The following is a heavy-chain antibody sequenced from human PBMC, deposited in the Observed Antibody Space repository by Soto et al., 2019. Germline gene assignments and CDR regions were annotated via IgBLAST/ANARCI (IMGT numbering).Heavy chain of an antibody. CDR3: TRGSRSMEG. J-gene: IGHJ4*02. CDR2: IIPVFGVV. D-gene: IGHD3-10*01. V-gene: IGHV1-69*02. CDR1: GGTFSSYT. Sequence: QVQLVKSGAEVRKPGSSVKGSCKTSGGTFSSYTINWVRQAPGQGLEWMGRIIPVFGVVNYAQKFQGRVTITADKSTSTAYMEMSSLRSDDTAVYYCTRGSRSMEGWGQGTLVAVSS.